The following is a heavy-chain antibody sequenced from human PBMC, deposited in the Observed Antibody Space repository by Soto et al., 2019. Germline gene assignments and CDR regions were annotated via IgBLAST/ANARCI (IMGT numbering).Heavy chain of an antibody. Sequence: GSLRRSCAASAFTCRSCTMNLVRQASGKGLEWVSSISLSTNYIYYADSLRGRFTISRDNAKNSVYLQMNSLSAADTAVYYCARHSPPFFYGSGPWDVWGQGTTVTVSS. CDR3: ARHSPPFFYGSGPWDV. D-gene: IGHD3-10*01. V-gene: IGHV3-21*04. CDR2: ISLSTNYI. J-gene: IGHJ6*02. CDR1: AFTCRSCT.